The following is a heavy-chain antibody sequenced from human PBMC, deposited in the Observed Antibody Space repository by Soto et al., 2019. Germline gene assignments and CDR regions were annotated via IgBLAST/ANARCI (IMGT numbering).Heavy chain of an antibody. CDR2: ISGSGGST. V-gene: IGHV3-23*01. CDR1: GFTFSSYA. D-gene: IGHD7-27*01. CDR3: AKVSWGSGGSYYFDY. J-gene: IGHJ4*02. Sequence: GGSLRLSCAASGFTFSSYAMSWVRQAPGKGLEWVSAISGSGGSTYYADSVKGRFTISRDNSKNTLYLQMNSLSAEDTAVYYCAKVSWGSGGSYYFDYWGQGTLVTVSS.